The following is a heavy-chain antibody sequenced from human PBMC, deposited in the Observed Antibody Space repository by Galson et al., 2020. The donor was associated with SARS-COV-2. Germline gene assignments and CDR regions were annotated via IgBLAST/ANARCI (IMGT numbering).Heavy chain of an antibody. V-gene: IGHV1-69*13. D-gene: IGHD2-2*01. CDR2: IIPIFGTA. CDR1: GGTFSSYA. J-gene: IGHJ6*03. Sequence: SVKVSCKASGGTFSSYAISWVRQAPGQGLEWMGGIIPIFGTANYAQKFQGRVTITADESTSTAYMELSSLRSEDTAVYYCAKGEDIVVVPAAPGGYYYYYMDVWGKGTTVTVSS. CDR3: AKGEDIVVVPAAPGGYYYYYMDV.